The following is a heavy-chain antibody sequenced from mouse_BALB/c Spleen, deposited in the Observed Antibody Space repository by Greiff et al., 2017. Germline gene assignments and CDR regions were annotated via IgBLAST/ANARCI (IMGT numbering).Heavy chain of an antibody. CDR2: INPSNGGT. Sequence: VQLQQSGAELVKPGASVKLSCKASGYTFTSYYMYWVKQRPGQGLEWIGEINPSNGGTNFNEKFKSKATLTVDKSSSTAYMQLSSLTSEDSAVYYCTRSAYYRYDYAMDYWGQGTSVTVSS. J-gene: IGHJ4*01. D-gene: IGHD2-14*01. V-gene: IGHV1S81*02. CDR1: GYTFTSYY. CDR3: TRSAYYRYDYAMDY.